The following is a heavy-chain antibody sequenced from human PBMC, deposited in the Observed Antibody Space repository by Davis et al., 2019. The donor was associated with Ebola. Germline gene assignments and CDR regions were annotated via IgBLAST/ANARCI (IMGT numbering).Heavy chain of an antibody. CDR3: ARGITMVRGQDYFDY. Sequence: ASVKVSCKASGNSLVNYDIHWVQQATGQGLEWMGSISSYNGQTNYAQKFQGRVTMTTDTSTSTAYMELRSLRSEDTAVYYCARGITMVRGQDYFDYWGQGTLVTVSS. J-gene: IGHJ4*02. V-gene: IGHV1-18*01. D-gene: IGHD3-10*01. CDR1: GNSLVNYD. CDR2: ISSYNGQT.